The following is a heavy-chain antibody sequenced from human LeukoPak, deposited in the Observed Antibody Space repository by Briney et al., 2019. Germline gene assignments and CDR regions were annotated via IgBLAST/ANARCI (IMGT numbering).Heavy chain of an antibody. D-gene: IGHD3-3*01. V-gene: IGHV3-23*01. J-gene: IGHJ6*02. CDR1: GFTFSSYA. CDR3: AKVSAWSGYYSGMDV. Sequence: GGSLRLSCAASGFTFSSYAMSWVRQAPGKGLEWASAISGSGGSTYYADSVKGRFTISRDNSKNTLYLQMNSLRAEDTAVYYCAKVSAWSGYYSGMDVWGQGTTVTVSS. CDR2: ISGSGGST.